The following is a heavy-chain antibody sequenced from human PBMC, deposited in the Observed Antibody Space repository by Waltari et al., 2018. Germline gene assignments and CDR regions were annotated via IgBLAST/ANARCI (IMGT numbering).Heavy chain of an antibody. Sequence: EVQLVESGGGLVQPGGSLRLSCAASGFTFSSYAMSWVRQAPGKGLEWVSAISGSGGSTYYADSVKGRFTISRDNSKNTLYLQMNSLRAEDTAVYYCARDQSYDSGSYYWFDPWGQGTLVTVSS. CDR2: ISGSGGST. D-gene: IGHD1-26*01. J-gene: IGHJ5*02. CDR1: GFTFSSYA. CDR3: ARDQSYDSGSYYWFDP. V-gene: IGHV3-23*04.